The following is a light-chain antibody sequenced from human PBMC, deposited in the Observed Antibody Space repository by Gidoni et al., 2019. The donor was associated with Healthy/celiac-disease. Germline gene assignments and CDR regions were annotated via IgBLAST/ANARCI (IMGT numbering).Light chain of an antibody. Sequence: TQSPGTLSLSPGERATLSCRASQSVSSSYLAWYQQKPGQAPRLLIYGASSRATGIPDRFSGSGSGTDFTLTISRLEPEDFAVYYCQQRTFGQGTKVEIK. CDR2: GAS. V-gene: IGKV3-20*01. CDR3: QQRT. CDR1: QSVSSSY. J-gene: IGKJ1*01.